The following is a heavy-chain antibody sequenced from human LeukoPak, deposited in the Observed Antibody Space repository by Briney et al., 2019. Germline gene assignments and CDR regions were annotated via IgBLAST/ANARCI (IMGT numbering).Heavy chain of an antibody. CDR2: ISGSGGST. CDR1: GFTFSSYA. CDR3: AKDIVVVPAAMTTFEY. Sequence: GGSLRLSCAASGFTFSSYAMSWVRQAPGKGLEWVSAISGSGGSTYYADSVKGRFTISRDNSKNTLYLQMNSLRAEDTAVYYCAKDIVVVPAAMTTFEYWGQGALVTVSS. J-gene: IGHJ4*02. V-gene: IGHV3-23*01. D-gene: IGHD2-2*01.